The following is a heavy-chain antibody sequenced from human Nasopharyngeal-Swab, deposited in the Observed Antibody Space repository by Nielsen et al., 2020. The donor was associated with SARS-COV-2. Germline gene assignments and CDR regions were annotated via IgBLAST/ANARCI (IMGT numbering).Heavy chain of an antibody. CDR1: GFDFSAYA. CDR3: VRDVIATVTTPPDY. Sequence: GESLKISCVASGFDFSAYAMGWVRRAPGKGLEWVSLLFHDSRESFYADAVKGRFTISRDNAKNSLYLQMNTLRAEDTAVYYCVRDVIATVTTPPDYWGQGTLVTVSS. D-gene: IGHD4-17*01. J-gene: IGHJ4*02. CDR2: LFHDSRES. V-gene: IGHV3-11*06.